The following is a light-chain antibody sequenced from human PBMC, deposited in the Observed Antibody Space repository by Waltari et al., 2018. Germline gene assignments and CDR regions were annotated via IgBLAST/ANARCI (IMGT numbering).Light chain of an antibody. J-gene: IGKJ1*01. Sequence: DIKMTQSPSSLAASVGDRVTITCRASRTASDFLNWYQQKPGSAPKLLIYAASTLQSGVPSRFKGSGSGTDFTLTINSLQPEDFATYYCQQSYNTPWTFGQGTRVEIK. CDR2: AAS. V-gene: IGKV1-39*01. CDR3: QQSYNTPWT. CDR1: RTASDF.